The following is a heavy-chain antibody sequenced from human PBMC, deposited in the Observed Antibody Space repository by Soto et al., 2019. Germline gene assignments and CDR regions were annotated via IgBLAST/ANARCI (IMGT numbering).Heavy chain of an antibody. V-gene: IGHV3-30*18. CDR1: GFTFSSYG. CDR3: AKGLGANYYDEYGY. CDR2: ISYDGSNK. Sequence: QVQLVESGGGVVQPGRSLRLSCAASGFTFSSYGMHWVRQAPGKGLEWVAVISYDGSNKYYADSVKGRFTISRDNSKNTLYLQMNSLRAEDTAVYYCAKGLGANYYDEYGYWGQGTLVTVSS. D-gene: IGHD3-22*01. J-gene: IGHJ4*02.